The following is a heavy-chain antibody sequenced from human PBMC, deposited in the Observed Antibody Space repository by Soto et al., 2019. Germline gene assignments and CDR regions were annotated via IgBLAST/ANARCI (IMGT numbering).Heavy chain of an antibody. CDR1: GGSISIGGYY. CDR3: ARASHNWNYALDY. Sequence: SETLSLTCTVSGGSISIGGYYWSWIRHHPGKGLEWIGYIYYSGSTYYNPSLNSRVTISVDTSKNQFSLKLSSVTAADTAVYYCARASHNWNYALDYWGQGTLVTVSS. D-gene: IGHD1-7*01. CDR2: IYYSGST. V-gene: IGHV4-31*03. J-gene: IGHJ4*02.